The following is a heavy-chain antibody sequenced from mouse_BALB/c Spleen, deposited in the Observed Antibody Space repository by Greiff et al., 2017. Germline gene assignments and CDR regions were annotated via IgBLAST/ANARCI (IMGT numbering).Heavy chain of an antibody. J-gene: IGHJ1*01. CDR3: ARSGNFDV. CDR2: IYPGDGDT. D-gene: IGHD3-2*02. CDR1: GYAFSSSW. V-gene: IGHV1-82*01. Sequence: VKLQQSGPELVKPGASVKISCKASGYAFSSSWMNWVKQRPGQGLEWIGRIYPGDGDTNYNGKFKGKATLTADKSSSTAYMQLSSLTSVDSAVYFCARSGNFDVWGAGTTVTVSS.